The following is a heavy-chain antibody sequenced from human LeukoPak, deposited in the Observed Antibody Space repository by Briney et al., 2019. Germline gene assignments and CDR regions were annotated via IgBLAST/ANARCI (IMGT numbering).Heavy chain of an antibody. D-gene: IGHD4-23*01. J-gene: IGHJ4*02. CDR2: IYRSGST. CDR3: ARAVGTSRNFFDY. Sequence: SETLSLTCTVSGGSISSYYWSWIRQPPGKGLEWIGSIYRSGSTNYNPSLKSRVTISVDTSQNQFSLKVNSVTAADTAVYYCARAVGTSRNFFDYWGQGTLVTVSS. V-gene: IGHV4-59*08. CDR1: GGSISSYY.